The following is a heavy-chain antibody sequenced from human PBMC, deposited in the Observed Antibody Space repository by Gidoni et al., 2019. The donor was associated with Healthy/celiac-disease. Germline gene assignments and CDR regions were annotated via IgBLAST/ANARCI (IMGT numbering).Heavy chain of an antibody. J-gene: IGHJ4*02. CDR1: GFTFSSYA. CDR2: ISYDGSNK. Sequence: QVQLVESGGGVVQPGRSLRLSCAASGFTFSSYAMHWVRQAPGKGLEWVAVISYDGSNKYYADSVKGRFTISRDNSKNTLYLQMNSLRAEDTAVYYCARDRRSYYGSGSYYPNLLHWGQGTLVTVSS. CDR3: ARDRRSYYGSGSYYPNLLH. V-gene: IGHV3-30-3*01. D-gene: IGHD3-10*01.